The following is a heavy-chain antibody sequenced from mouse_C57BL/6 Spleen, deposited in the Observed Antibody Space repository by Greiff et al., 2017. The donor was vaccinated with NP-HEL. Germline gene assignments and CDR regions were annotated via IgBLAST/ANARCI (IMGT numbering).Heavy chain of an antibody. Sequence: QVQLQQSGAELVKPGASVKLSCKASGYTFTSYWMHWVKQRPGQGLEWIGMIHPNSGSTNYNEKFKSKATLTVDKSSSTAYMQLSSLTSEDSAVYYCARPGFHAMDYWGQGTSVTVSS. CDR3: ARPGFHAMDY. CDR2: IHPNSGST. J-gene: IGHJ4*01. V-gene: IGHV1-64*01. CDR1: GYTFTSYW.